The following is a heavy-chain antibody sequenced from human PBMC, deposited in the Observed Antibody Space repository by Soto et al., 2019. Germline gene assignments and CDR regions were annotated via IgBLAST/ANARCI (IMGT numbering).Heavy chain of an antibody. Sequence: QVQLVESGGGVVQPGRSLRLSCAASGFTFSSYGMHWVRQAPGKGLEWVAVISYDGSNKYYADSVKGRFTISRDNSKNQLYLQMNSLRAEDTAVYYCAPAGRRNWFAPWGQGTLVTVSS. CDR1: GFTFSSYG. CDR2: ISYDGSNK. CDR3: APAGRRNWFAP. J-gene: IGHJ5*02. V-gene: IGHV3-30*03.